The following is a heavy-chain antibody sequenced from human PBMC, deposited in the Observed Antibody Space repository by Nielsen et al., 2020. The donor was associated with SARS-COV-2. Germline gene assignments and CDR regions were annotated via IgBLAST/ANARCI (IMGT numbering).Heavy chain of an antibody. CDR1: GFTFSSYS. J-gene: IGHJ6*02. CDR2: ISSSSSYI. CDR3: ARTDYYYYGMDV. V-gene: IGHV3-21*01. Sequence: GESLKISCAASGFTFSSYSMNWVRQAPGKGLEWVSSISSSSSYIYYADSVKGRFTISRDNAKNSLYLQMNSLRAEDTAVYYCARTDYYYYGMDVWGQGTTVTVSS.